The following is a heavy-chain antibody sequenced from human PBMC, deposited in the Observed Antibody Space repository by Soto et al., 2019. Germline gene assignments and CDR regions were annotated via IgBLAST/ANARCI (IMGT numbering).Heavy chain of an antibody. V-gene: IGHV3-33*01. J-gene: IGHJ4*02. CDR2: IWYDGSNK. D-gene: IGHD1-26*01. CDR3: AREDRSGSDGFDY. CDR1: GFTFSSYG. Sequence: PGGSLRLSCAASGFTFSSYGMHWVRQAPGKGLEWVAVIWYDGSNKYYADSVKGRFTISRDNSKNTLYLQMNSLRAEDTAVYYCAREDRSGSDGFDYWGQGTLVTVSS.